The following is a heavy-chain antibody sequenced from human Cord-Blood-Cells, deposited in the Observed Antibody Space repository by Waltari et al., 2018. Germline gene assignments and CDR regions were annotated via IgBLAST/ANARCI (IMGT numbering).Heavy chain of an antibody. CDR3: ARVFAMSYDSSGYYFDY. CDR2: INHSGST. V-gene: IGHV4-34*01. Sequence: QVQPQQWGAGLLKPSETLSLTCAAYGGSFSGYYWSLIRQPPGKGLEWIGEINHSGSTNYNPSLKSRVTISVDTSKNQFSLKLSSVTAADTAVYYCARVFAMSYDSSGYYFDYWGQGTLVTVSS. J-gene: IGHJ4*02. CDR1: GGSFSGYY. D-gene: IGHD3-22*01.